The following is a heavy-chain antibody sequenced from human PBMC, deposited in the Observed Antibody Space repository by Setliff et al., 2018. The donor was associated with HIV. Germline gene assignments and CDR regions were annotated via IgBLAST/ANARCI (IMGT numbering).Heavy chain of an antibody. D-gene: IGHD4-17*01. CDR3: AKGAGFYGDYTFDY. Sequence: MSSETLSLTCTVSGASITSHYWSWIRQSPGRELEWIGYIYSTGSTNYNPSLQSRVSISMDASKNKFSLKVTSVTSADTAVYYCAKGAGFYGDYTFDYWGQGNLVTVSS. CDR1: GASITSHY. CDR2: IYSTGST. J-gene: IGHJ4*02. V-gene: IGHV4-59*11.